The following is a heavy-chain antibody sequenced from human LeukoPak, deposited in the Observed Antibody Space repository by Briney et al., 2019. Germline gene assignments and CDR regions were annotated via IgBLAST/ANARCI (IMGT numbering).Heavy chain of an antibody. D-gene: IGHD3-3*01. CDR2: INHSGST. Sequence: SETLSLTCAVYGGSFSGYYWSWIRQPPGKGLEWIGEINHSGSTNYNPSLKSRVTISVDTSKNQFSLKPSSVAAADTAVYYCARLRDYDFWRGVFDYWGQGTLVTVSS. CDR3: ARLRDYDFWRGVFDY. V-gene: IGHV4-34*01. J-gene: IGHJ4*02. CDR1: GGSFSGYY.